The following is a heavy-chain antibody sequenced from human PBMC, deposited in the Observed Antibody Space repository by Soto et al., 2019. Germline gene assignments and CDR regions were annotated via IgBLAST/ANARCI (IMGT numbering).Heavy chain of an antibody. D-gene: IGHD3-10*01. CDR1: GGSISSGGSY. CDR2: IYYSGST. Sequence: PSETLSLTCTVSGGSISSGGSYWSWIRQHPGKGLEWIGYIYYSGSTFYNPSLRSRVTISADTSKNQFSLKVSSVTAADTAVYYCARERDGSGSFDYWRQGTLVTVSS. CDR3: ARERDGSGSFDY. J-gene: IGHJ4*02. V-gene: IGHV4-31*03.